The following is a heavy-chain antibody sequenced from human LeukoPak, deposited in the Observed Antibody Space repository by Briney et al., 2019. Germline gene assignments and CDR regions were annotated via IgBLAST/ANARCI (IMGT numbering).Heavy chain of an antibody. V-gene: IGHV3-74*01. CDR2: ISSDGTYT. D-gene: IGHD1-26*01. CDR3: VRRPVGAHPFDY. J-gene: IGHJ4*02. CDR1: GFTFSSHL. Sequence: PGGSLRLSCAASGFTFSSHLMHWVRQAPGKGLVWVSRISSDGTYTNYADSVKGRFTISRDNARNSLYLQMNSLGVEDTAVYYCVRRPVGAHPFDYWGQGTLVTVSS.